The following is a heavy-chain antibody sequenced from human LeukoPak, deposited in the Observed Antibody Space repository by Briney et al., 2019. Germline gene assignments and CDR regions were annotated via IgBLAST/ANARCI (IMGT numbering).Heavy chain of an antibody. CDR2: ISGSGGST. Sequence: GGSLRLSCVASGITLSSYGMNWVRQAPGKGLEWVSAISGSGGSTYYADSVKGRFTISRDNAKNSLYLQMNSLRAEDTAVYYCARVGRPVTQDNWFDSWGQGTLVTVSS. CDR3: ARVGRPVTQDNWFDS. D-gene: IGHD2-15*01. V-gene: IGHV3-23*01. J-gene: IGHJ5*01. CDR1: GITLSSYG.